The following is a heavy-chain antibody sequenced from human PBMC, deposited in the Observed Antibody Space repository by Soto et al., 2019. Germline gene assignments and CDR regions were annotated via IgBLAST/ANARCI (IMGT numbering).Heavy chain of an antibody. V-gene: IGHV3-15*01. CDR3: NTGYYYGAFDI. D-gene: IGHD3-10*01. CDR2: IKSKTDGGTT. Sequence: PGGSLRLSCAASGFTFSNAWMTWVRQAPGKGLEWVGRIKSKTDGGTTDYAAPVKGRFTISRGDSKNTLYLQVNGLKTEDTAVYYCNTGYYYGAFDIWGQGTMVTVSS. CDR1: GFTFSNAW. J-gene: IGHJ3*02.